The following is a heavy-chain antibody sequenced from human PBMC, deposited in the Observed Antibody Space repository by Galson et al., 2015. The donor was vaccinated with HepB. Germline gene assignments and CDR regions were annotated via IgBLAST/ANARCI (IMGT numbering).Heavy chain of an antibody. Sequence: SVKVSCKASGGTFSSYAISWVRQAPGQGLEWMGGIIPIFGTANYAQKFQGRVTITADESTSTAYMDLSSLRSEDTAVYYCAIDRQRNYDFWSGYPQNYYYYYMDVWGKGTTVTVSS. CDR3: AIDRQRNYDFWSGYPQNYYYYYMDV. D-gene: IGHD3-3*01. J-gene: IGHJ6*03. CDR1: GGTFSSYA. CDR2: IIPIFGTA. V-gene: IGHV1-69*13.